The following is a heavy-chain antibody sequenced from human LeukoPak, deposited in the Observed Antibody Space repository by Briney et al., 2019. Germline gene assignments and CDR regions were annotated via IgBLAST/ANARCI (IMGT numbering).Heavy chain of an antibody. D-gene: IGHD3-10*01. CDR3: ARGHYGSGSYYSNWFDP. CDR1: GGSISSYY. J-gene: IGHJ5*02. Sequence: SETLSLTCTVSGGSISSYYWSWIRQPPGKGLEWIGYIYYSGSTYYNPSLKSRVTISVDTSKNQFSLKLSSVTAADTAVYYCARGHYGSGSYYSNWFDPWGQGTLVTVSS. CDR2: IYYSGST. V-gene: IGHV4-59*12.